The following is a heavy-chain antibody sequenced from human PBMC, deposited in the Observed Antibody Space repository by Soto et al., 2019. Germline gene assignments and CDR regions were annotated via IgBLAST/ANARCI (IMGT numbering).Heavy chain of an antibody. D-gene: IGHD3-10*01. Sequence: QVQLQESGPALVKPSETLSLTCTVSGGSMTSYFWSWVRQPPGKRLEWIGYISYRGDTKYKPALQSRVSISLDTSEKQFSLNLSSVTSADTAIYYCARSSGMATTFDRWGQGTLVTVSS. CDR3: ARSSGMATTFDR. V-gene: IGHV4-59*01. CDR2: ISYRGDT. J-gene: IGHJ4*02. CDR1: GGSMTSYF.